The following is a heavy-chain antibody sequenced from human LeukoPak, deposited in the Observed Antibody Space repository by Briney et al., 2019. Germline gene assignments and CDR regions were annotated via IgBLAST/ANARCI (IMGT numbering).Heavy chain of an antibody. CDR2: ISGSGGST. Sequence: PGGSLRLSCADSGFTFSSYAMSWVRQAPGKGLEWVSAISGSGGSTYYADSVKGRFTISRDNSKNTLYLQMNSLRAEDTAVYYCAKVIAIGYSSSWYDLDYWGQGTPVTVSS. CDR1: GFTFSSYA. J-gene: IGHJ4*02. CDR3: AKVIAIGYSSSWYDLDY. D-gene: IGHD6-13*01. V-gene: IGHV3-23*01.